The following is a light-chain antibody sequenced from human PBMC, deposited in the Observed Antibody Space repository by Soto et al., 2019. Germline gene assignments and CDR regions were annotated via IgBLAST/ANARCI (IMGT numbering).Light chain of an antibody. CDR3: SSYSSGSTLGV. CDR2: TNY. V-gene: IGLV1-47*02. CDR1: SSNIGSNH. Sequence: QSVLTQPPSASGTPGQSVTISCAGSSSNIGSNHAYWYQQLPRAAPKLLIYTNYQRPSGVPDRFSGSKSGTSASLAISGLRSEDEADYYCSSYSSGSTLGVFGTGTQLTVL. J-gene: IGLJ6*01.